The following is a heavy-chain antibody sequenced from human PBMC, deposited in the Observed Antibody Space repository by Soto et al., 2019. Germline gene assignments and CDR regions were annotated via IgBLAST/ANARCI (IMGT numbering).Heavy chain of an antibody. CDR1: GFTFSSYA. CDR2: ISYDGSNK. V-gene: IGHV3-30*04. Sequence: GGSLRLSCAASGFTFSSYAMHWVRQAPGKGLAWVAVISYDGSNKYYADSVKGRFTISRDNSKNTLYLQMNSLRAEDTDVYYCARGHWDYYGSGSYNDYWGQGTLVTVSS. J-gene: IGHJ4*02. D-gene: IGHD3-10*01. CDR3: ARGHWDYYGSGSYNDY.